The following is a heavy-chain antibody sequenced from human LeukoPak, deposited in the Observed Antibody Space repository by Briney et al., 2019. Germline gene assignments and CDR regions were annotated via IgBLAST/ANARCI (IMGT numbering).Heavy chain of an antibody. Sequence: GGSLRLSCAASGFTFSTYEMNWVRQAPGKGLEWVSYISSSGRTIYYADSVKGRFTISRDNAKNSLYLQMNSLRAEDTAVYYCARVRYDSYYYYYMDVWGKGTTVTVSS. CDR3: ARVRYDSYYYYYMDV. J-gene: IGHJ6*03. V-gene: IGHV3-48*03. D-gene: IGHD5-12*01. CDR2: ISSSGRTI. CDR1: GFTFSTYE.